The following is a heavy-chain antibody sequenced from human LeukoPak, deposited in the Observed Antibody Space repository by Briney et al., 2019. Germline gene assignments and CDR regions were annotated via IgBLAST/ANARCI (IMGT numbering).Heavy chain of an antibody. CDR1: GGSITIYY. CDR2: ISHSGST. CDR3: ATGAVAPKY. Sequence: SETLSLTCTVSGGSITIYYWSWIRQSPGKGLEWIGCISHSGSTNYNPSLKSRLTISLDTSKNHFSLNLDSVTAADTAVYYCATGAVAPKYWGQGTLVSVSS. J-gene: IGHJ4*02. V-gene: IGHV4-59*08.